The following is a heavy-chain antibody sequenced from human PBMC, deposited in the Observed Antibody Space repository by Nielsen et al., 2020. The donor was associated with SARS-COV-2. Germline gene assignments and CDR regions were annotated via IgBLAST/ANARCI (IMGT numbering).Heavy chain of an antibody. J-gene: IGHJ4*02. CDR1: GFPFVRYA. Sequence: GESLKISCAASGFPFVRYAMSWVRPAPGKGLEWVSSIGAIDGSTNYAESLRGRFTISRDNSKNTLYLQIDSLRTEDTAMYYCAKNPSRRDYGADYWGQGTLVTVSS. V-gene: IGHV3-23*01. D-gene: IGHD4-17*01. CDR2: IGAIDGST. CDR3: AKNPSRRDYGADY.